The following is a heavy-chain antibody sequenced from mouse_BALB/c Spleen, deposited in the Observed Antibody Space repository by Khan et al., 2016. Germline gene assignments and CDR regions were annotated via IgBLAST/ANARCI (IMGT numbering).Heavy chain of an antibody. V-gene: IGHV1S127*01. CDR1: GYSFTRNW. D-gene: IGHD4-1*01. CDR3: ARENWELAY. Sequence: QVQLKESGPQLVRPGASVKISCKASGYSFTRNWMHWVKQRPGQGLEWIGMVDPSDGESRLNQKFKDKAKLTVDTSSSTAYMQLSSPTSEDSAVYVCARENWELAYWGQGTLVTGSA. CDR2: VDPSDGES. J-gene: IGHJ3*01.